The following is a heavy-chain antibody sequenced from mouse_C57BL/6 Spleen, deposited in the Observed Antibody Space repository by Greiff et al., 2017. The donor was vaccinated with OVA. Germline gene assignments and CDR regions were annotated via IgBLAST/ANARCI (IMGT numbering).Heavy chain of an antibody. CDR1: GFTFSSYA. CDR2: ISDGGSYT. D-gene: IGHD2-4*01. Sequence: EVKLMESGGGLVKPGGSLKLSCAASGFTFSSYAMSWVRQTPEKRLEWVATISDGGSYTYYPDNVKGRFTISRDNAKNHLYLQMSHLKSEDTAMYYCARAYDYGTWFAYWGQGTLVTVSA. J-gene: IGHJ3*01. V-gene: IGHV5-4*03. CDR3: ARAYDYGTWFAY.